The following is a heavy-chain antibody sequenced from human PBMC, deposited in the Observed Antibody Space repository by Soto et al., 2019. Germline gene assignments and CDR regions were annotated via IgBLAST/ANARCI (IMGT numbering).Heavy chain of an antibody. V-gene: IGHV3-30*18. J-gene: IGHJ4*02. Sequence: QVQLVESGGGVVQPGGSVRLSCTASGFTLGAYVMHWVRQAQGKGPEWVAAISADGRDLFYAASVEGRFTISRDNSKNTLFLQMNSPTSEDTSVYSCAKSVPDPACRGGGCHRTFDYWGQGTLVTVSA. CDR3: AKSVPDPACRGGGCHRTFDY. CDR1: GFTLGAYV. D-gene: IGHD2-15*01. CDR2: ISADGRDL.